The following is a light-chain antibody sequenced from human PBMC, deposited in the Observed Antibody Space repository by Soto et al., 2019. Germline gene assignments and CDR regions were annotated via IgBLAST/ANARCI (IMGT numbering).Light chain of an antibody. J-gene: IGKJ1*01. CDR2: AAS. V-gene: IGKV1-39*01. CDR3: QQSYSSPPT. Sequence: DIPMTQSPSSLSASVEDRVIITCRARQSISNHLNWYQQKPGKAPKLLIFAASSWQSGIPSRFSGSRSGPDFTLTISSLQPEDFATYYCQQSYSSPPTFGQGTKVDIK. CDR1: QSISNH.